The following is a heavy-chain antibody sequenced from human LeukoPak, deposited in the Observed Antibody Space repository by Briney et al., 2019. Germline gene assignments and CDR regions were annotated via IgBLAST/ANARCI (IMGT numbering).Heavy chain of an antibody. CDR3: AGYYYDSSRGFDL. Sequence: GGSLRLSCAASGFKFDNYGMSWVRQAPGKGLEWVCDINWNGAWTGYADSVKGRFIISRDNAKNSLYLQMNSLRAEDTALYYCAGYYYDSSRGFDLWGQGTLVTVSA. D-gene: IGHD3-22*01. CDR2: INWNGAWT. V-gene: IGHV3-20*04. CDR1: GFKFDNYG. J-gene: IGHJ5*02.